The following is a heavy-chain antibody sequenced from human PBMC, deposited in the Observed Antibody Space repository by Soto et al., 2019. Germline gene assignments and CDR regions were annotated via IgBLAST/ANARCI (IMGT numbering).Heavy chain of an antibody. Sequence: SGPTLVNPTETLTLTCTVSGFSLSNARMGVSWIRQPPGKALEWLAHIFSNDEKSYSTSLKSRLTISKDTSKSQVVLTMTNMDPVNTAKYSCAGKSVSIWGSYPRWYSFDSGGQGTLVPVSP. J-gene: IGHJ4*02. CDR1: GFSLSNARMG. CDR3: AGKSVSIWGSYPRWYSFDS. D-gene: IGHD3-16*01. CDR2: IFSNDEK. V-gene: IGHV2-26*01.